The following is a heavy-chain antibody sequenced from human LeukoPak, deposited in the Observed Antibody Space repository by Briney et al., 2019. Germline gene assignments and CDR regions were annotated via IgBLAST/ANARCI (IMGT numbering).Heavy chain of an antibody. V-gene: IGHV4-39*01. CDR2: IYYSGST. CDR3: ARHPYQLLWLSWFDP. CDR1: GGSSSSSRYY. Sequence: SETLSPTCTVSGGSSSSSRYYWGWIRQPPGKGLEWIGSIYYSGSTYYNPSLKSRVTISVDTSKNQFSLKLSSVTAADTAVYYCARHPYQLLWLSWFDPWGQGTLVTVSS. D-gene: IGHD2-2*01. J-gene: IGHJ5*02.